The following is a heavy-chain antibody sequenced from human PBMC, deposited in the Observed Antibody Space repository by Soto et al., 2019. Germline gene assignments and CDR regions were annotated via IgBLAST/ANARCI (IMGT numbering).Heavy chain of an antibody. D-gene: IGHD5-18*01. CDR2: IYPGDSDR. CDR3: GRTVYTSFFFAP. J-gene: IGHJ5*02. CDR1: GYNFNNYW. V-gene: IGHV5-51*01. Sequence: PGETLKISCKGSGYNFNNYWIGWVRQRPGKGLEWMGIIYPGDSDRRDSPSFQGQVTISADTSISTAYLQWSSLKASDTGMYYWGRTVYTSFFFAPGGQGTLVTV.